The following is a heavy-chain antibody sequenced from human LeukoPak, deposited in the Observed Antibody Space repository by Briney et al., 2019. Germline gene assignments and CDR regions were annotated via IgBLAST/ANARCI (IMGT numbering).Heavy chain of an antibody. CDR1: GYTFTGYY. CDR2: INPNSGGT. CDR3: ASRCSSTSCPGDAFDI. Sequence: ASVKVSCKASGYTFTGYYMHWVRQAPGQGLEWMGWINPNSGGTNYAQKFQGRVTMTRDTSISTAYMELSRLRSDDTAVYYCASRCSSTSCPGDAFDIWGQGTMVTVSS. V-gene: IGHV1-2*02. J-gene: IGHJ3*02. D-gene: IGHD2-2*01.